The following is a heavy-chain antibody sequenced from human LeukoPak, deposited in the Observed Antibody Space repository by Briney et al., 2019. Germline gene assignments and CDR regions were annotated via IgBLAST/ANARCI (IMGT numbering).Heavy chain of an antibody. CDR1: GGTFISYA. CDR3: ARGPYQLPEAGKYYYYGMDV. CDR2: IIPILGTA. V-gene: IGHV1-69*13. Sequence: SVKVSCKASGGTFISYAISWVRQAPGQGLEWMGGIIPILGTANYAQKFQGRVTITADESTSTAYMELSSLRSEDTAVYYCARGPYQLPEAGKYYYYGMDVWGQGTTVTVSS. J-gene: IGHJ6*02. D-gene: IGHD2-2*01.